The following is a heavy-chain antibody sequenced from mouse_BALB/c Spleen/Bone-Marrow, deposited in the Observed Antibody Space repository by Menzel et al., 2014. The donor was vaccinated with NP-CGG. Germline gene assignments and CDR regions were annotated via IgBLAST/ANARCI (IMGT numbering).Heavy chain of an antibody. CDR1: GYTFTSYW. J-gene: IGHJ1*01. Sequence: VQLQQSGAELAKPGASVKMSCKASGYTFTSYWMHWVKQRPGQGLEWIGYINPSTGYTEYNQKFKDKATLTADKSSSTAYMQLSSLTSEDSAFYYCAREYYGSSGYFDVWGAGTTVTVSS. CDR3: AREYYGSSGYFDV. D-gene: IGHD1-1*01. CDR2: INPSTGYT. V-gene: IGHV1-7*01.